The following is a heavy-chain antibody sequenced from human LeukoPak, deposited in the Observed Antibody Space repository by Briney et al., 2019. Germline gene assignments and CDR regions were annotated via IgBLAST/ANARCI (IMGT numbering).Heavy chain of an antibody. J-gene: IGHJ4*02. CDR3: ARAQGFPSGLQPSYYFDY. Sequence: PSETLSLTCTVSGYSISSAYYWGWIRQPPGKGLEWIGSIYHSGSTYYNPSLNSRVTISVDTSKNQFSLKLSSVTAADTAVYYCARAQGFPSGLQPSYYFDYWGQGTLVTVSS. D-gene: IGHD5-24*01. CDR2: IYHSGST. CDR1: GYSISSAYY. V-gene: IGHV4-38-2*02.